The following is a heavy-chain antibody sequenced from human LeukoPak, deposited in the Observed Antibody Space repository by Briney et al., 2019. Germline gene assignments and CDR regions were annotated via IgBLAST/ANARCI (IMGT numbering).Heavy chain of an antibody. CDR3: AKLGGSYRSY. J-gene: IGHJ4*02. V-gene: IGHV3-11*01. CDR2: ISSSGSTI. D-gene: IGHD1-26*01. Sequence: GGSLRLSCAASGFTFSDYYMSWIRQAPGKGLEWDSYISSSGSTIYYADSVKGRFTISSDNAKNSLYLQMNSLRTEDTAVYACAKLGGSYRSYWGQGTLVTVSS. CDR1: GFTFSDYY.